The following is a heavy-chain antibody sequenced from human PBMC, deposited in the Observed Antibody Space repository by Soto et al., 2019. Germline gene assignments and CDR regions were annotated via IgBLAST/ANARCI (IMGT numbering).Heavy chain of an antibody. J-gene: IGHJ2*01. CDR2: IIPILGIA. Sequence: QVQLVQSGAEVKKPGSSVKVSCKASGGTFSSYTISWVRQAPGQGLEWMGRIIPILGIANYAQRFQGRVTITADKSTSTAYMELSSLRYEDSAVYYCARAISKQSVAGTRNIAYFDLWGRGTLVTVSS. CDR1: GGTFSSYT. CDR3: ARAISKQSVAGTRNIAYFDL. D-gene: IGHD6-19*01. V-gene: IGHV1-69*02.